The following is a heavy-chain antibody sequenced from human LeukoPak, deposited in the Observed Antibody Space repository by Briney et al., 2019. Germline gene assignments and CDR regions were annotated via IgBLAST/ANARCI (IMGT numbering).Heavy chain of an antibody. Sequence: PGGSLKLSCAASGFTFSDSAIHWLRQASGKGLEWVGRIRDKGYGHATAYAASVKGRFTLSRDDSKNTAYLQMNSLKTEDTALYYCTTPNEGNWFDPWGQGTLVTVSS. D-gene: IGHD2-8*01. CDR1: GFTFSDSA. CDR3: TTPNEGNWFDP. CDR2: IRDKGYGHAT. V-gene: IGHV3-73*01. J-gene: IGHJ5*02.